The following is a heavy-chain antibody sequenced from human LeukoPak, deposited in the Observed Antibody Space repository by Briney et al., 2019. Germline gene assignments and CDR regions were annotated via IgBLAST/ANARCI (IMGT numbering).Heavy chain of an antibody. J-gene: IGHJ4*02. Sequence: SVKVSCKASGGTFSSYAISWVRQAPGQGLEWMGGIIPIFGTANYAQKFQGRVTITADKSTSTAYMELSSLRSEDTAVYYCAREGDCGGDCYSEGWGQGTLVTVSS. CDR3: AREGDCGGDCYSEG. CDR1: GGTFSSYA. CDR2: IIPIFGTA. D-gene: IGHD2-21*02. V-gene: IGHV1-69*06.